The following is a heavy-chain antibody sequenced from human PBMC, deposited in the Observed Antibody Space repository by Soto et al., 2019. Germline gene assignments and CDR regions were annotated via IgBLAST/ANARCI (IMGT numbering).Heavy chain of an antibody. Sequence: QVQLVQSGAEVKKPGASVKVSCKASGYTFTSYYIHWVRQAPGQGLEWMGIINPSGTTTDYAQKFQGRVTMTRDTSTRTYYMELSSLRSEDTAVYYCARPQIASRYSYGMDVWGQGTTVTVSS. CDR3: ARPQIASRYSYGMDV. CDR2: INPSGTTT. CDR1: GYTFTSYY. J-gene: IGHJ6*02. D-gene: IGHD2-2*01. V-gene: IGHV1-46*01.